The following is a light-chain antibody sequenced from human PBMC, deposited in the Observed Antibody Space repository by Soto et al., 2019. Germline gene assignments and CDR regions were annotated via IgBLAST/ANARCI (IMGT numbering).Light chain of an antibody. V-gene: IGLV2-14*01. CDR2: EVR. Sequence: QSVLTQPASVSGSPGQSITISCTGTSSDVGGYNYVSWYQQHPGKAPKLMIYEVRNRPSGIYNRFSGSKSGNTASLTISGLQAEDEADYYCSSYTSRSTLEYVFGSGTQLTVL. CDR3: SSYTSRSTLEYV. CDR1: SSDVGGYNY. J-gene: IGLJ7*01.